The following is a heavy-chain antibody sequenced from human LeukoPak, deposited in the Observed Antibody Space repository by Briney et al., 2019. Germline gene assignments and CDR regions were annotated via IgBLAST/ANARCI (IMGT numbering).Heavy chain of an antibody. J-gene: IGHJ4*02. D-gene: IGHD1-14*01. CDR3: ARATTTLDY. CDR2: ISYDGSNK. V-gene: IGHV3-30*03. CDR1: GFTFSSYG. Sequence: PGRSLRLSCAASGFTFSSYGMHWVSQAPGKWLEWVAVISYDGSNKYFSDSVKGRFTISRDNSKTTLYLQMNSLRGEDTAVYYCARATTTLDYWGQGTLVTVPS.